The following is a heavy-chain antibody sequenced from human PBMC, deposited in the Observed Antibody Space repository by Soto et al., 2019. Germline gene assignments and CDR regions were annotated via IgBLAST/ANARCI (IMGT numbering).Heavy chain of an antibody. CDR1: GFTVSSNY. CDR2: IYSGGST. D-gene: IGHD1-26*01. J-gene: IGHJ6*02. V-gene: IGHV3-53*01. CDR3: ARGLEIDGGSYSKYYYYYGMDV. Sequence: SLRLSCAASGFTVSSNYMSWVRQAPGKGLEWVSVIYSGGSTYYADSVKGRFTISRDNSKNTLYLQMNSLRAEDTAVYYCARGLEIDGGSYSKYYYYYGMDVWGQGTTVTVSS.